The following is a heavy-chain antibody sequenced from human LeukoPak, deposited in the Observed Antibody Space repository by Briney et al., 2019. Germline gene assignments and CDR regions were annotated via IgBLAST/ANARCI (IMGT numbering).Heavy chain of an antibody. V-gene: IGHV3-21*01. J-gene: IGHJ6*03. CDR2: ICSSRSYI. Sequence: GGSLTLSCSASGFTLSIYSMNWLPHAPGKGLVGGSSICSSRSYIHYADPVKGRLTISRDNAKNSLYLEMNSLRAEDTAVYYCARIYYYDSSGYLPPSKCYYYYYYMDVWGKGTTVTVSS. D-gene: IGHD3-22*01. CDR1: GFTLSIYS. CDR3: ARIYYYDSSGYLPPSKCYYYYYYMDV.